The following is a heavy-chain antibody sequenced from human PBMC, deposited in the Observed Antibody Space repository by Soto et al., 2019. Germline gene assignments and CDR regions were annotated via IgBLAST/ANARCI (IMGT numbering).Heavy chain of an antibody. CDR3: ATLYYYDSSGYSR. V-gene: IGHV3-48*02. D-gene: IGHD3-22*01. CDR1: GFTFSSYS. J-gene: IGHJ4*02. CDR2: ISSSSSTI. Sequence: EVQLVESGGGLVQPGGSLRLSCAASGFTFSSYSMNWVRQAPGKGLEWVSYISSSSSTIYYADSVKGRFTISRDNAKNSLYLQMNSLRDEDTAVYYCATLYYYDSSGYSRWGQGTLVTVSS.